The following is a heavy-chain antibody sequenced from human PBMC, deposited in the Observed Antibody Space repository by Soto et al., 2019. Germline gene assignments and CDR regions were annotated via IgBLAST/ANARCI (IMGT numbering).Heavy chain of an antibody. Sequence: ESGGGVVQPGRSLRLSCAASGFTFSSYGMHWVRQAPGKGLEWVAVISYDGSNKYYADSVKGRFTISRDNSKNTLYLQMNSLRAEDTAVYYCAKDQVFDYWGQGTLVTVSS. V-gene: IGHV3-30*18. CDR2: ISYDGSNK. CDR3: AKDQVFDY. CDR1: GFTFSSYG. J-gene: IGHJ4*02.